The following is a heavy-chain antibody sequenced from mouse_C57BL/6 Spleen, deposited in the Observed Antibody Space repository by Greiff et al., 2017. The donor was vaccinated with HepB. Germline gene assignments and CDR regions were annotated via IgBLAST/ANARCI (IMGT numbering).Heavy chain of an antibody. Sequence: QVTLKECGPGILQSSQTLSLTCSFSGFSLSTSGMGVSWIRQPSGKGLEWLAHIYWDDDKRYNPSLKSRLTISKDTSRNQVFLKITSVDTADTATYFCAPSGIYYRSSHFDYWGQGTTLTVSS. CDR2: IYWDDDK. D-gene: IGHD1-1*01. CDR1: GFSLSTSGMG. J-gene: IGHJ2*01. V-gene: IGHV8-12*01. CDR3: APSGIYYRSSHFDY.